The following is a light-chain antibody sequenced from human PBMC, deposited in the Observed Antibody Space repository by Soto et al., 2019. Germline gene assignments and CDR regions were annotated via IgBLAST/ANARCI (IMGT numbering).Light chain of an antibody. Sequence: QSVLTQPPSVSGAPGQRVTISCTGSSSNIGARYDVHWYQQLPGTAPKLLIYANINRPSGVPDRFSGSKSDTSASLAITGLQAEDEADYYCQSYDSSLSGDVFGTGTKLTVL. J-gene: IGLJ1*01. CDR1: SSNIGARYD. CDR3: QSYDSSLSGDV. CDR2: ANI. V-gene: IGLV1-40*01.